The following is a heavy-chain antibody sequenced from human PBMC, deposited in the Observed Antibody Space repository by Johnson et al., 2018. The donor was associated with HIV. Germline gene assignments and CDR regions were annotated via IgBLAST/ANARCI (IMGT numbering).Heavy chain of an antibody. CDR2: IGSNGGDDT. CDR1: GFTFSNYA. Sequence: VQLVESGGGLVQPGVSLRLSCAASGFTFSNYAMTWVRHIPGKGLEWVSAIGSNGGDDTYYADSVKGRFAISSDNSKNSLYLQMNSLRAEDTALYYCARSYYDSSGYYHDAFDIWGQGTMVTVSS. J-gene: IGHJ3*02. CDR3: ARSYYDSSGYYHDAFDI. V-gene: IGHV3-23*04. D-gene: IGHD3-22*01.